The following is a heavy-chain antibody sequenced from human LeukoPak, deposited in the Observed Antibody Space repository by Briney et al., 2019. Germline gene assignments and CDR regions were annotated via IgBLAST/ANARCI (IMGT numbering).Heavy chain of an antibody. V-gene: IGHV3-21*01. CDR2: ISSSSNYI. CDR1: GFTFGSQS. Sequence: GGSLRLSCVASGFTFGSQSMNWVRQAPGKGLEWVSSISSSSNYIYYADSVKGRFTISRDNAKNSLYLQMNSLRVEDTALYYCARDPINIATAANGFDYWGQGTLVTVSS. CDR3: ARDPINIATAANGFDY. D-gene: IGHD6-13*01. J-gene: IGHJ4*02.